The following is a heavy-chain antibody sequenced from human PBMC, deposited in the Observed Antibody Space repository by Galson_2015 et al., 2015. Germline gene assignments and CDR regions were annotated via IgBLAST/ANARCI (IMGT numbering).Heavy chain of an antibody. Sequence: SLRLSCATSGFTFSNYAMTWVRQAPGKGLEWVSGINGGGGSTYSADSVQGRFTISRDNSKKTLYLHMNSLRVEDTAVYYCGSLRLSCAASGFPFNKYALHW. CDR1: GFTFSNYA. CDR2: INGGGGST. D-gene: IGHD2-2*01. CDR3: GSLRLSCAASGFPFNKYALH. J-gene: IGHJ1*01. V-gene: IGHV3-23*01.